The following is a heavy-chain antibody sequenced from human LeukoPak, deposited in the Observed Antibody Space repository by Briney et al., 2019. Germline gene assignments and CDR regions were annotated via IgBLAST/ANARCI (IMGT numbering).Heavy chain of an antibody. CDR1: GFTFSSYA. V-gene: IGHV3-23*01. D-gene: IGHD3-10*01. CDR2: ISGSGDST. CDR3: AKGHYYGSGSLDY. Sequence: GGSLRLSCAASGFTFSSYAMNWVRQAPGKGLQWVSTISGSGDSTYYADSVKGRFTISRDNSKNTLYLQMNSLRAEDTAVYYCAKGHYYGSGSLDYWGQRTLVTVSS. J-gene: IGHJ4*02.